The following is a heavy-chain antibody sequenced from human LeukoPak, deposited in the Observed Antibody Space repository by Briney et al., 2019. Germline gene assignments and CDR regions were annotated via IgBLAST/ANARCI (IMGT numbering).Heavy chain of an antibody. V-gene: IGHV3-23*01. CDR2: ISGSGGST. CDR3: AKVKRGVPAASNYFDY. J-gene: IGHJ4*02. Sequence: GGSLRLSRAASGFTFSSYAMSWVRQAPGKGLEWVSAISGSGGSTYYADSVKGRFTISRDNSKNTLYLQMNSLRAEDTAVYYCAKVKRGVPAASNYFDYWGQGTLVTVSS. D-gene: IGHD2-2*01. CDR1: GFTFSSYA.